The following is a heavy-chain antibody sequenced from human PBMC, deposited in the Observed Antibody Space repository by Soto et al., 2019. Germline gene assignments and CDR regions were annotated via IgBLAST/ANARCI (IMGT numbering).Heavy chain of an antibody. CDR1: GYIFSNFW. CDR3: ARSIHRSSDY. J-gene: IGHJ4*02. CDR2: INAGDSET. V-gene: IGHV5-51*01. Sequence: GESLKISCKGSGYIFSNFWIGWVRQMPGTGLEWMGIINAGDSETRYSPSFQGQVTISADKSISTAYLQWSSLKASDTAIYYCARSIHRSSDYWGQGTPVTVSS.